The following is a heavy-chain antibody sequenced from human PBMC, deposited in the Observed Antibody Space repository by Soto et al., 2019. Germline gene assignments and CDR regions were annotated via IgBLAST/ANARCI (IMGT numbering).Heavy chain of an antibody. V-gene: IGHV4-61*01. CDR1: GGSISSGSYH. J-gene: IGHJ4*02. Sequence: PSETLSLTCTVSGGSISSGSYHWGWIRQAPGKGLEWIGYTYYSGSTNYNPSLKSRVTISVDTSKNQFSLKLSSVTAADTAVYYCARGAVVVPAAMRSYYFDYWGQGTLVTVSS. D-gene: IGHD2-2*01. CDR3: ARGAVVVPAAMRSYYFDY. CDR2: TYYSGST.